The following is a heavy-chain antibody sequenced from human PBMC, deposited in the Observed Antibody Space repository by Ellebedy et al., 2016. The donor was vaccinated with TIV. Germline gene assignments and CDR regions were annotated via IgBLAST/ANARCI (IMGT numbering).Heavy chain of an antibody. J-gene: IGHJ4*02. D-gene: IGHD3-22*01. V-gene: IGHV1-69*10. CDR1: GGTFNIYA. CDR3: ARMHSRGIGWGT. Sequence: SVKVSXKIFGGTFNIYAVSWVRQAPGQGLEWMGGTIPLLGSPTYAQKFQGRVKITADTSTSTVYLELTSLRSEDTGVYYCARMHSRGIGWGTWGQGTLVAVSS. CDR2: TIPLLGSP.